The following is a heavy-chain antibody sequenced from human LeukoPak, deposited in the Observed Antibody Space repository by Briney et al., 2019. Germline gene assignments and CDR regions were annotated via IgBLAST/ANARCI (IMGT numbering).Heavy chain of an antibody. Sequence: GGSLRLSCAASGXTFSSYAMSWVRQAPGKGLEWVSAISGSGGSTYYADSVKGRFTISRDNSKNTLYLQMNSLRAEDTAVYYCAYIYCSSTSCYDPWGQGTLVTVSS. CDR3: AYIYCSSTSCYDP. V-gene: IGHV3-23*01. CDR1: GXTFSSYA. CDR2: ISGSGGST. J-gene: IGHJ5*02. D-gene: IGHD2-2*01.